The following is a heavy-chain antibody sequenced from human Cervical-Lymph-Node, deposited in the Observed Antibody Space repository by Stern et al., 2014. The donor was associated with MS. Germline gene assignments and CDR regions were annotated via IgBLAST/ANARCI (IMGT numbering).Heavy chain of an antibody. Sequence: QVQLQESGPGLVKPSEILSLTCTVSGGAINDYYWSWIRQPPGKGLEWIGYIFHSGDTDYNPSLKSRVTISVDTSKNQFSLKLSSVTAADTAVYYCARVGYCSGVGCHYYYHYGMDVWGQGTTVTVSS. D-gene: IGHD2-15*01. CDR3: ARVGYCSGVGCHYYYHYGMDV. CDR2: IFHSGDT. CDR1: GGAINDYY. J-gene: IGHJ6*02. V-gene: IGHV4-59*01.